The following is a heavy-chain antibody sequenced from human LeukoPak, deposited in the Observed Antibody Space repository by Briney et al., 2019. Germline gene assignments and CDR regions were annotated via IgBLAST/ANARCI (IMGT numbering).Heavy chain of an antibody. CDR3: AKGPAYYYDSSGPQDY. CDR2: ISTSSSYI. D-gene: IGHD3-22*01. V-gene: IGHV3-21*01. CDR1: GFSFSSYS. Sequence: GGSLRLSCAASGFSFSSYSMNWVRQAPGKGLEWVSSISTSSSYIYYADSVKGRFTISRDNAKNSLYLQMNSLRAEDTAVYYCAKGPAYYYDSSGPQDYWGQGTLVTVSS. J-gene: IGHJ4*02.